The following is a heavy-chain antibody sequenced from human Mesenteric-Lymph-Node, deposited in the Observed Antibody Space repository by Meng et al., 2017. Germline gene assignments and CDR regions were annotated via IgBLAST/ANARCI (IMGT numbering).Heavy chain of an antibody. CDR2: IWYDGSTK. CDR1: GFTFNSYD. J-gene: IGHJ4*02. D-gene: IGHD3-22*01. V-gene: IGHV3-33*01. CDR3: ARGLSRSGYFDY. Sequence: QLQLVGSGGGVVQPGRSLRLACAASGFTFNSYDMHWVRQAPGKGLEWVAVIWYDGSTKHYADSVKGRFTISRDNSKNTLYLQMNSLRAEDTAVYYCARGLSRSGYFDYWGQGTLVTVSS.